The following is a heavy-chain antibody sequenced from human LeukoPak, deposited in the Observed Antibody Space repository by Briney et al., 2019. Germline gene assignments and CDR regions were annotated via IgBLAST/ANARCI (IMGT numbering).Heavy chain of an antibody. CDR1: GGTFSSYA. Sequence: PRASVNVSCKASGGTFSSYAISWVRQAPGQGLEWMGGIIPIFGTANYAQKFQGRVTITADESTSTAYMELSSLRSEDTAVYYCVGYYDSSGYFAWFDPWGQGTLVTVSS. V-gene: IGHV1-69*13. J-gene: IGHJ5*02. CDR3: VGYYDSSGYFAWFDP. D-gene: IGHD3-22*01. CDR2: IIPIFGTA.